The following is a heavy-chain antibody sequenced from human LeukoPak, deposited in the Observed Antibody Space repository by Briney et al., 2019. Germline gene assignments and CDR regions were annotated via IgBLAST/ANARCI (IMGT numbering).Heavy chain of an antibody. D-gene: IGHD1-26*01. V-gene: IGHV1-8*03. CDR2: MNPNSGNT. CDR3: ARGGSYLRELDY. J-gene: IGHJ4*02. CDR1: GYTFASYD. Sequence: GASVKVSCKASGYTFASYDINWVRQATGQGLEWMGWMNPNSGNTSYAQKFQGRVTITRNTSISTAYMELSSLRSEDTAVYYCARGGSYLRELDYWGQGTLVTVSS.